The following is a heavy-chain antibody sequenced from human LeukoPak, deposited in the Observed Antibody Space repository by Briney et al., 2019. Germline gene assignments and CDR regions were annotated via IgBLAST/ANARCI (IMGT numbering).Heavy chain of an antibody. CDR3: AREYFPISVVKVVNAFDI. CDR2: ISSSGSTM. J-gene: IGHJ3*02. V-gene: IGHV3-48*03. CDR1: GFTFSSYE. D-gene: IGHD2-21*01. Sequence: GGSLRLSCAASGFTFSSYEMNWVRQAPGKGLEWVSYISSSGSTMYYADSVKGRFTVSRDNAKSSPDLQMNSLRAEDTAVYYCAREYFPISVVKVVNAFDIWGQGTMVTVSS.